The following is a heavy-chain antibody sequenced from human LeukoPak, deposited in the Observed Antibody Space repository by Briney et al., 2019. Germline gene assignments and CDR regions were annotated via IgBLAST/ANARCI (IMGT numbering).Heavy chain of an antibody. J-gene: IGHJ5*02. V-gene: IGHV4-38-2*02. Sequence: KPSETLSLTCAVSGYSISSGYYWGWIRQPPGKGLEWIGSIYHSGSTYYNPSLKSRVTISVDTSKNQFSLKLSSVTAADTAVYYCAREWDTVVRVPDPWGQGTLVTVSS. CDR3: AREWDTVVRVPDP. CDR1: GYSISSGYY. CDR2: IYHSGST. D-gene: IGHD4-23*01.